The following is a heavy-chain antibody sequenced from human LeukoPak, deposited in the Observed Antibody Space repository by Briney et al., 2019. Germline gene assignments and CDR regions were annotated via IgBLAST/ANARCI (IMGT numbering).Heavy chain of an antibody. CDR1: GYTFTSYG. V-gene: IGHV1-18*01. Sequence: ASVKVSCKASGYTFTSYGISWVRQAPGQGLKWMGWISAYNGNTNYAQKLQGRVTMTTDTSTSTAYMELRSLRSDDTAVYYCARDRFLEWLVGAFDIWGQGTMVTVSS. J-gene: IGHJ3*02. D-gene: IGHD3-3*01. CDR2: ISAYNGNT. CDR3: ARDRFLEWLVGAFDI.